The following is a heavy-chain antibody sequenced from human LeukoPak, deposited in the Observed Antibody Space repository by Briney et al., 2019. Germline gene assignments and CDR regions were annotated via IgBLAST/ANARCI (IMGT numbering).Heavy chain of an antibody. CDR2: ISNSGDST. CDR1: GFTFSTYA. D-gene: IGHD2-15*01. V-gene: IGHV3-23*01. J-gene: IGHJ4*02. CDR3: SRGGNEFDF. Sequence: PSETLSLSCAASGFTFSTYAMSWVRQAPGEGLQWVSGISNSGDSTYYLDSVKGRFTISRDNSKNTLHLQMNSLRAEDTAVYYCSRGGNEFDFWGQGTLVTVSS.